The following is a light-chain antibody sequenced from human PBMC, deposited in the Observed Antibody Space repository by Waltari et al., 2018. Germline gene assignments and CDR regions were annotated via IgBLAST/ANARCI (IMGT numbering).Light chain of an antibody. CDR2: AAS. V-gene: IGKV1-8*01. J-gene: IGKJ1*01. Sequence: AIRVTQSPSSLSASTGDRVTITCRARQGISSYLAWYQQKPGKAPKLLIYAASTLQSGVPSRVSGSGSGTDFTLTISCLQSDDFATYYCQQYYSYPRTFGQGTKVEIK. CDR1: QGISSY. CDR3: QQYYSYPRT.